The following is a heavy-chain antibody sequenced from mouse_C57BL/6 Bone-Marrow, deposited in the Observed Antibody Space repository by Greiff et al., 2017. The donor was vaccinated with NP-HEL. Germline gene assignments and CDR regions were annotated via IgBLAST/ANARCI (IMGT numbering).Heavy chain of an antibody. V-gene: IGHV5-2*01. CDR3: ARDYGRGYFDV. Sequence: EVKVVESGGGLVQPGESLKLSCESNEYEFPSHDMSWVRKTPEKRLELVAAINSDGGSTYYPDTMERRFIISRDNTKKTVYLQMSSLRSEDTALYYCARDYGRGYFDVWGTGTTVTVSS. CDR2: INSDGGST. D-gene: IGHD1-1*01. J-gene: IGHJ1*03. CDR1: EYEFPSHD.